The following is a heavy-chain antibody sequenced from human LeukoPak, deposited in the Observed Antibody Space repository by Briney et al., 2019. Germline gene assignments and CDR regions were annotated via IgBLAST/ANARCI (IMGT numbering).Heavy chain of an antibody. CDR2: ISSTSSYI. CDR3: ARDVSTGIAVAPDAFDI. Sequence: PGGSLRLSCAASGFTFSSDSMNWVRQAPGKGLEWVSSISSTSSYIYYADSVKGRFTISRDNAKNSLYLQMNSLRGEGTAVYYCARDVSTGIAVAPDAFDIWGQGTMVTVS. CDR1: GFTFSSDS. V-gene: IGHV3-21*01. D-gene: IGHD6-19*01. J-gene: IGHJ3*02.